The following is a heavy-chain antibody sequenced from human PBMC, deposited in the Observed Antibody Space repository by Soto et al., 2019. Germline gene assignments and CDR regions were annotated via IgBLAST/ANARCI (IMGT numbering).Heavy chain of an antibody. V-gene: IGHV5-51*01. CDR2: IYPGDSDT. D-gene: IGHD6-13*01. CDR1: GYSFTSYW. CDR3: ARPGYSSSWYDAFDI. Sequence: GESLKISCKGSGYSFTSYWIGWVRQMPGKGLEWMGIIYPGDSDTRYSPSFQGQVTISADKSISTAYLQWSSLKASDTAMYYCARPGYSSSWYDAFDIWGQGTMVTVSS. J-gene: IGHJ3*02.